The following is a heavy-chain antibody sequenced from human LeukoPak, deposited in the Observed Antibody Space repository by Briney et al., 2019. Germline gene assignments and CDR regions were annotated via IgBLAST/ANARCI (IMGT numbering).Heavy chain of an antibody. Sequence: GGSLRLSCAASGFTFSDYYMSRIRQAPGKGLESVAYISSSSSYTNYADSVKGRFTISRDNAKNSLYLQMTSLRAEDTAVYYCARDARKKTQLVPAYYYYGIDVRGQGTTVTVSS. CDR2: ISSSSSYT. D-gene: IGHD6-13*01. J-gene: IGHJ6*02. CDR3: ARDARKKTQLVPAYYYYGIDV. CDR1: GFTFSDYY. V-gene: IGHV3-11*06.